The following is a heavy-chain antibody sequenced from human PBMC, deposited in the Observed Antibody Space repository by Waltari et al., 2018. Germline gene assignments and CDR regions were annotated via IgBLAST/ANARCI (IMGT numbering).Heavy chain of an antibody. Sequence: EVQLVESGGGLVKPGGSLRLSCAASGFTFSSYSMNWVRQAPGKGLEWVSSISSSSSYIYYADSVKGRFTISRDNAKNSLYLQMNSLRAEDTAVYYCARDHVVGAINNWFDPWGQGTLVTVSS. CDR1: GFTFSSYS. CDR3: ARDHVVGAINNWFDP. CDR2: ISSSSSYI. V-gene: IGHV3-21*01. D-gene: IGHD1-26*01. J-gene: IGHJ5*02.